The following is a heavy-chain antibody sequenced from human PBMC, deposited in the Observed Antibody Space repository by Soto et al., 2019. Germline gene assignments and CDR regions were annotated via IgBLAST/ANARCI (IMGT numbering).Heavy chain of an antibody. J-gene: IGHJ5*02. CDR1: GGSISSYY. Sequence: SETLSLTCTVSGGSISSYYWSWIRQPPGKGLEWIGYIYYSGSTNYNPSLKSRVTISVDTSKNQFSLKLSSVTAADTAVYYCAREYCTNGVCYTWWFDPWGQGTLVTVS. D-gene: IGHD2-8*01. CDR2: IYYSGST. CDR3: AREYCTNGVCYTWWFDP. V-gene: IGHV4-59*01.